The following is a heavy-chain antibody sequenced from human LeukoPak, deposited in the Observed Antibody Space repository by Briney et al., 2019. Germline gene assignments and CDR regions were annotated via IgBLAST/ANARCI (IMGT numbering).Heavy chain of an antibody. CDR1: GYTFTSYG. D-gene: IGHD3-22*01. J-gene: IGHJ1*01. CDR3: ARGYYHFSDFEYFQH. CDR2: INAYNGNP. Sequence: ASVKVSCKASGYTFTSYGISWVRQAPGQGLEWMGWINAYNGNPNYAQKLQGRVTLTTDTSTSTAYMELRSLRSDDTAVYYCARGYYHFSDFEYFQHWGQGTLVTVSS. V-gene: IGHV1-18*01.